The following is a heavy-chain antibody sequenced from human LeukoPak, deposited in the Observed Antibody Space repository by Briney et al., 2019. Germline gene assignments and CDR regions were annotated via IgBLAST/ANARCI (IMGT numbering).Heavy chain of an antibody. Sequence: GGSLRLSCAASGFTFNTYAMTWVRQALGKGLEWVSSISGSAASTYYADSVKGRFTISRDSSKNTLYLQMNSLRAEDTAIYYCARSVRIAANVWGQGTLVTVSS. V-gene: IGHV3-23*01. D-gene: IGHD6-13*01. CDR1: GFTFNTYA. J-gene: IGHJ4*02. CDR2: ISGSAAST. CDR3: ARSVRIAANV.